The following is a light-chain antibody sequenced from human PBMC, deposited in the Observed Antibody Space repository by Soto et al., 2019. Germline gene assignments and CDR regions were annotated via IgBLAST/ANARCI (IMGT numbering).Light chain of an antibody. CDR2: GNS. CDR3: QSYDSSLSGPV. V-gene: IGLV1-40*01. CDR1: SSNIGAGYD. J-gene: IGLJ2*01. Sequence: QSVLTQPPSVSGAPGQRVTISCTGSSSNIGAGYDVHWYQQLPGTAPKLLIYGNSNRPSGVPDRFSGSKSGTSASLALTGVQAGDEGGYYCQSYDSSLSGPVFGGGTKLTVL.